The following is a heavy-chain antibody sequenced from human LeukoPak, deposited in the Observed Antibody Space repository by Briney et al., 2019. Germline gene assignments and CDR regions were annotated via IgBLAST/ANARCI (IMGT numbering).Heavy chain of an antibody. Sequence: GGSLRLSCAASGFTFDDYGMHWVRQAPGKGLEWVSLISWDGGSTYYADSVKGRFSISRDNSKNFLYLQMNSLRAEDTALYYCAKEDRVAVAAACDYWGQGTLVTVSS. D-gene: IGHD6-19*01. CDR3: AKEDRVAVAAACDY. CDR2: ISWDGGST. J-gene: IGHJ4*02. V-gene: IGHV3-43D*03. CDR1: GFTFDDYG.